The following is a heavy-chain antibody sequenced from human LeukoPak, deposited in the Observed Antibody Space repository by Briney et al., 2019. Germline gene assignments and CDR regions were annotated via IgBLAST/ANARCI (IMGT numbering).Heavy chain of an antibody. J-gene: IGHJ3*02. Sequence: PSETLSLTCTVSGGSISSYYWSWIRQPPGKGLEWIGYISYSGSTNFNPSLKSRVTISVDTSKKQFSLKLSSVTAADTAVYYCARAGAKYYYDSSAYYSTAFDIWGQGTMVTVSS. CDR1: GGSISSYY. D-gene: IGHD3-22*01. V-gene: IGHV4-59*01. CDR3: ARAGAKYYYDSSAYYSTAFDI. CDR2: ISYSGST.